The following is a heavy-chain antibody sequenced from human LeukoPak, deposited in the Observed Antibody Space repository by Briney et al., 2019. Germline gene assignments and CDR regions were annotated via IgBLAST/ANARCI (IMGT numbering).Heavy chain of an antibody. Sequence: PSETLSLTCAVSGGSISSGGYSWSWIRQPPGKGLEWIGYIYYSGSTNYNPSLKSRVTISVDTSKNQFSLKLSSVTAADTAVYYCARDTGYCSGGSCYAYPWFDPWGQGTLVTVSS. CDR1: GGSISSGGYS. CDR2: IYYSGST. V-gene: IGHV4-61*08. J-gene: IGHJ5*02. D-gene: IGHD2-15*01. CDR3: ARDTGYCSGGSCYAYPWFDP.